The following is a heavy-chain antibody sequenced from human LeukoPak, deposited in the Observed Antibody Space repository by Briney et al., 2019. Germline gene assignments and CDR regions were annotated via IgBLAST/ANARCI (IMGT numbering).Heavy chain of an antibody. V-gene: IGHV3-23*01. J-gene: IGHJ4*02. CDR3: AKRIQVWLYFDY. D-gene: IGHD5-18*01. CDR2: ISGGGGST. Sequence: GGSLRLSCAASGFTFTSYSMNWVRQAPGKGLEWVSTISGGGGSTYYADSVKGRFTISRDNSKNTLYLQMNSLRAEDTAVYYCAKRIQVWLYFDYWGQGTLVTVSS. CDR1: GFTFTSYS.